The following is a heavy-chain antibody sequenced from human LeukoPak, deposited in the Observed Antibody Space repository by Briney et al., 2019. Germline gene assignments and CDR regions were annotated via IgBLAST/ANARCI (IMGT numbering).Heavy chain of an antibody. CDR3: ARQEAVAGMRAAFDI. CDR2: ISGSGGTT. CDR1: GFTFSSYA. D-gene: IGHD6-19*01. J-gene: IGHJ3*02. Sequence: GGSLRLSCAASGFTFSSYAMSWVRLAPGKGLEWVSDISGSGGTTYYADPVKGRFTFSRDNSKNTLYLQMNSLRAEDTAVYYCARQEAVAGMRAAFDIWGQGTMVTVSS. V-gene: IGHV3-23*01.